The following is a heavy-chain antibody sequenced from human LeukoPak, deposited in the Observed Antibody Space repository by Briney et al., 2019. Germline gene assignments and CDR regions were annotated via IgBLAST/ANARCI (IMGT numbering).Heavy chain of an antibody. CDR1: GGSFSGYY. Sequence: SETLSLTCAVYGGSFSGYYWSWIRQPPGKGLEWIGEINHSGSTNYNPSLKSRVTISVDTSKNQFSLKLSSVTAADTAVYYCAKHCYGYFDYWGQGTLVTVSS. CDR3: AKHCYGYFDY. J-gene: IGHJ4*02. D-gene: IGHD2-2*01. CDR2: INHSGST. V-gene: IGHV4-34*01.